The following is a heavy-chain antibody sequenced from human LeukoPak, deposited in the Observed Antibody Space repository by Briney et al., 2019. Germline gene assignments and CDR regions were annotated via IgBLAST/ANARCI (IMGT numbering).Heavy chain of an antibody. D-gene: IGHD3-22*01. CDR3: ARPQSDRSGYYYIDF. CDR2: ISSNSSTI. CDR1: GFTFSSYS. V-gene: IGHV3-48*01. Sequence: PGGSLRLSCAASGFTFSSYSMNWVRQAPGKGLEWVSYISSNSSTIYYADSVKGRFTISRDNAKNSLYLQMNSLRAEDTAVYYCARPQSDRSGYYYIDFWGQGTLVTVSS. J-gene: IGHJ4*02.